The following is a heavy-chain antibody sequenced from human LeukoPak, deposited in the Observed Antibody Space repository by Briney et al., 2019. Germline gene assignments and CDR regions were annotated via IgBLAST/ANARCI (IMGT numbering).Heavy chain of an antibody. CDR1: GGSISSSSYY. CDR2: TYYSGST. D-gene: IGHD5-12*01. Sequence: ASETLSLTCTVSGGSISSSSYYWGWIRQPPGKGLEWIGSTYYSGSTYYNPSLKSRVTISVDTSKNQFSLKLSSVTAADTAVYYCARDSGYDAPLNYWGQGTLVTVSS. V-gene: IGHV4-39*02. CDR3: ARDSGYDAPLNY. J-gene: IGHJ4*02.